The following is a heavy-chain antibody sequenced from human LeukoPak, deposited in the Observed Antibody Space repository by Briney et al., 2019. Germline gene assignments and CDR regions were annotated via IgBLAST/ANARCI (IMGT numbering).Heavy chain of an antibody. D-gene: IGHD2-21*02. CDR3: ARDGGYCGGDCYVGYFDY. V-gene: IGHV3-23*01. J-gene: IGHJ4*02. Sequence: GGSLRLPCAASGFTFSSYAMSWVRQAPGKGLEWVSAISGSGGSTYYADSVKGRFTISRDNSKNTLYLQMNSLRAEDTAVYYCARDGGYCGGDCYVGYFDYWGQGTLVTVSS. CDR1: GFTFSSYA. CDR2: ISGSGGST.